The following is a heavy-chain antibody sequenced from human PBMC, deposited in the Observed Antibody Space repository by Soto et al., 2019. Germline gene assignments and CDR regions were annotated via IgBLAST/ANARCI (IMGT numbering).Heavy chain of an antibody. Sequence: EEQLVESGGGLVQPGGSLRLSCAASGFTFSNHVMNWVRQAPGRGLEWVSSINRDFNTYYAESVKGRFTISRDNAKDSLYLQINSLRADDTAVYYCVNGDYYVGQGTLVTVSS. J-gene: IGHJ4*02. CDR3: VNGDYY. CDR1: GFTFSNHV. V-gene: IGHV3-48*01. CDR2: INRDFNT. D-gene: IGHD4-17*01.